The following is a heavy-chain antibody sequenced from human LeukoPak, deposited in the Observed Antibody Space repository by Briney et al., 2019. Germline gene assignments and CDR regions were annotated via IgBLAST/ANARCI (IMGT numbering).Heavy chain of an antibody. CDR2: INDSGDT. D-gene: IGHD3-10*01. CDR1: GGSFSGSD. Sequence: PSETLSLTCAVFGGSFSGSDWTWLRQAPGKGLEWIGEINDSGDTNYSPSLKSRVSMSLDTSKYHFSLRLSSVTAADTAVYYCARIPHDYYGSGSYDYWGQGTLVTVSS. CDR3: ARIPHDYYGSGSYDY. J-gene: IGHJ4*02. V-gene: IGHV4-34*01.